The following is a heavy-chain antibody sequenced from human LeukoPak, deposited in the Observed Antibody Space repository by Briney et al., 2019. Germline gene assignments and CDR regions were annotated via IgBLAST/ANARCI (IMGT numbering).Heavy chain of an antibody. V-gene: IGHV3-72*01. CDR2: SRNKAKSYTT. D-gene: IGHD6-19*01. CDR1: GFTFSDHF. J-gene: IGHJ4*02. Sequence: GGSLRLSCVVSGFTFSDHFLDWVRQAPGRGLEWVGRSRNKAKSYTTEYAASVKGRFTISRDDSKNSLYLQMNSLKTEDTAVYYCVRVGSVAGSDYLDYWGQGTLVTVSS. CDR3: VRVGSVAGSDYLDY.